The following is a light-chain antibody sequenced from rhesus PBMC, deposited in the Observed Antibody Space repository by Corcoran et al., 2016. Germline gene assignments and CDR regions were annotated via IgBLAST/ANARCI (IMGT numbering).Light chain of an antibody. J-gene: IGKJ1*01. Sequence: DVVMTQSPLSLSITPGQPASISCRSSQSLVQSDGKTYLSWYQQKPGQPPRLLIYQVSNRSSGVPDRFRGSGTGTDFTLIISRMEAEDVGVYYCVQGAHLPPTFGQGTKVEI. CDR1: QSLVQSDGKTY. CDR2: QVS. CDR3: VQGAHLPPT. V-gene: IGKV2-64*01.